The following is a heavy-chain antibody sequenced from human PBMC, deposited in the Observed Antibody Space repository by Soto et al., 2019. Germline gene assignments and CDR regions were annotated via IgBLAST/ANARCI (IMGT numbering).Heavy chain of an antibody. D-gene: IGHD2-15*01. Sequence: GGSLRLSCAASGFTFSNAWMNWVRQAPGKGLEWVGRIKSKTDGGTTDYAAPVKGRFTISRDDSKNTLYLQMNSLKTEDTAVYYCTTAGPGKCSGGSCYFAYYYYYGMDVWGQGTTVTVSS. V-gene: IGHV3-15*07. CDR1: GFTFSNAW. CDR2: IKSKTDGGTT. CDR3: TTAGPGKCSGGSCYFAYYYYYGMDV. J-gene: IGHJ6*02.